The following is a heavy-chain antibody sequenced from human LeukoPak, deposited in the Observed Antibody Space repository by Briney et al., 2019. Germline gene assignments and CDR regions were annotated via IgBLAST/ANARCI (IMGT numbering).Heavy chain of an antibody. CDR1: GYTXTNYY. D-gene: IGHD3-22*01. Sequence: ASVKVSCKASGYTXTNYYMHWVRQAPGQGLEWMGIINPSGGSTSYAQKFQGRVIMTRDTSTSTVYMELSSLRSEDTAVYYCASIKYYYDSRDAFDIWGQGTMVTVSS. J-gene: IGHJ3*02. CDR3: ASIKYYYDSRDAFDI. V-gene: IGHV1-46*01. CDR2: INPSGGST.